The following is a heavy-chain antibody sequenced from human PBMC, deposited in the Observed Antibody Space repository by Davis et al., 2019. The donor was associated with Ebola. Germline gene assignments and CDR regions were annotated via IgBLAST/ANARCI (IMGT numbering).Heavy chain of an antibody. CDR2: IIPILGMT. Sequence: SVKVSCKASGGALSFAISWVRQAPGQGLEWMGGIIPILGMTEYAQNFQDRITLSADAATNTVYMELRSLRSDDTAVYFCAKKKTSISNVHWFDPWGQGTRVTVS. CDR3: AKKKTSISNVHWFDP. J-gene: IGHJ5*02. CDR1: GGALSFA. D-gene: IGHD3-3*02. V-gene: IGHV1-69*10.